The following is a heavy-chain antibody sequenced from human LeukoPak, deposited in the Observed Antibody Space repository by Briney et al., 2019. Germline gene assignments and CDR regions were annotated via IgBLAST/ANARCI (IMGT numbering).Heavy chain of an antibody. CDR2: IRYDGSNK. CDR1: GFTFSSYS. V-gene: IGHV3-30*02. Sequence: GGSLRLSCAASGFTFSSYSMNWVRQAPGKGLEWVAFIRYDGSNKYYADSVKGRFTISRDNSKNTLYLQMNSLRAEDTAVYYCAKRFDYGDYLDYWGQGTLVTVSS. CDR3: AKRFDYGDYLDY. D-gene: IGHD4-17*01. J-gene: IGHJ4*02.